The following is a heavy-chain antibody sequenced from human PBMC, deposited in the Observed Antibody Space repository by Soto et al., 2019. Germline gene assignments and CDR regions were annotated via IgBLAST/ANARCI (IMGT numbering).Heavy chain of an antibody. CDR3: ASAPGIAAAGTVWFDP. J-gene: IGHJ5*02. D-gene: IGHD6-13*01. Sequence: ASVKVSCKASGYTFTGYYMHWVRQAPGQGLEWMGWINPNSGGTNYAQKFQGWVTMTRDTSISTAYMELSRLRSDDTAVYYCASAPGIAAAGTVWFDPWGQGTLVTVYS. CDR1: GYTFTGYY. V-gene: IGHV1-2*04. CDR2: INPNSGGT.